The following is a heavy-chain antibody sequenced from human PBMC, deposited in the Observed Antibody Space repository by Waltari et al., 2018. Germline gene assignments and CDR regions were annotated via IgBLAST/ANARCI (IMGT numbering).Heavy chain of an antibody. CDR1: GGSFSGYY. CDR3: ASTILTGEGSFDY. D-gene: IGHD7-27*01. J-gene: IGHJ4*02. Sequence: QEQLQQWGAGLLKPSETLSLTCAVYGGSFSGYYWSWIRQPPGKGLEWIGEINHSGSTNYNPSLKSRVTISVDTSKNQFSLKLSSVTAADTAVYYCASTILTGEGSFDYWGQGTLVTVSS. CDR2: INHSGST. V-gene: IGHV4-34*01.